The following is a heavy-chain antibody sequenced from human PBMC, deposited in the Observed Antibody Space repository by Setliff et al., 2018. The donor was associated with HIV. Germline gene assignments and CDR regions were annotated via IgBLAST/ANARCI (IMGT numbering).Heavy chain of an antibody. J-gene: IGHJ3*01. V-gene: IGHV4-34*01. CDR2: INHSGST. CDR3: AREWSYGAFDTFDA. Sequence: PSETLSLTCAVYGGSFSAYYWSWIRQPPGKGLEWIGEINHSGSTNYNPSLKTRVTIMVDTSKNQFSLKLGSVTAADTAVYYCAREWSYGAFDTFDAWGQGTMVTVSS. CDR1: GGSFSAYY. D-gene: IGHD5-18*01.